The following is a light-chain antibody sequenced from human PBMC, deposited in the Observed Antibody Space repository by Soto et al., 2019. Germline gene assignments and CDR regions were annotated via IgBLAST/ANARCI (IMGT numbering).Light chain of an antibody. Sequence: EIVLTQSPGILSLSPGERATLSCRASQTVSGNYLAWYQQKPGQSPRLLIYGSSDRATGIPERFSGSGSGTDFTLTINRVEPEDFAVNYCQQYGSSPPYTFGQGTTLEI. V-gene: IGKV3-20*01. CDR1: QTVSGNY. CDR2: GSS. CDR3: QQYGSSPPYT. J-gene: IGKJ2*01.